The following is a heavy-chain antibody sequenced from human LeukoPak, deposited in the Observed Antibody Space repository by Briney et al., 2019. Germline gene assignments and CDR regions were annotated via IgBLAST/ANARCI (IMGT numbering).Heavy chain of an antibody. CDR2: ISSSSSYI. D-gene: IGHD3-9*01. Sequence: GGSLRLSCAASGFTFSSYSMNWVRQAPGKGLEWVSSISSSSSYIYYADSVKGRFTISRDNAKNSLYLQMNSLRAEDTAVYYCARGDRGDYDILTGYLDYWGQGTLVTVSS. J-gene: IGHJ4*02. CDR1: GFTFSSYS. V-gene: IGHV3-21*01. CDR3: ARGDRGDYDILTGYLDY.